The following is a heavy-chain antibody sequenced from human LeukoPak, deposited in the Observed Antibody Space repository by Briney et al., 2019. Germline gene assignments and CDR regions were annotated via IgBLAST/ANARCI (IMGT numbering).Heavy chain of an antibody. J-gene: IGHJ4*02. CDR3: ARVTSYYYDSSGYYPHTVSPFDY. CDR1: GFTFSSYS. D-gene: IGHD3-22*01. V-gene: IGHV3-48*01. Sequence: PGGSLRLSCAASGFTFSSYSMNWVRQAPGKGLEWVSYISSSSSTIYYADSVKGRFTISRDNAKNSLYLQMNSLRAEDTAVYYCARVTSYYYDSSGYYPHTVSPFDYWGQGTLVTVSS. CDR2: ISSSSSTI.